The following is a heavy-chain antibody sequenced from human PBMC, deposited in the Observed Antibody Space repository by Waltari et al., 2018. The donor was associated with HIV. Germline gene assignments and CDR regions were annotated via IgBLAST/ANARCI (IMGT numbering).Heavy chain of an antibody. CDR1: GGSIGSSNW. CDR3: VGGSSYSAHNWLDP. Sequence: QVQLQESGPGLVKPSGTLSLTCAVSGGSIGSSNWWVWVRQPAGNGLEWIGDVYHSGSTNYNPSLKSRVTISVDTSKSRFFLSLKSVTAADTAIYYCVGGSSYSAHNWLDPWGQGTLVTVSS. D-gene: IGHD2-15*01. CDR2: VYHSGST. J-gene: IGHJ5*02. V-gene: IGHV4-4*02.